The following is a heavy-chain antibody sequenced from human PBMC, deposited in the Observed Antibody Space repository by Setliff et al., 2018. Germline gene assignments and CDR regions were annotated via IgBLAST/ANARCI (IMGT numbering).Heavy chain of an antibody. CDR1: GYTLTELS. CDR3: ATNLNNGSLTPDAFGI. CDR2: FDPEDGET. J-gene: IGHJ3*02. Sequence: GASVKVSCKVSGYTLTELSMRWVRQAPGKGLEWMGGFDPEDGETIYAQKFQGRVTMTEDTSTDTAYMELSSLRSEDTAVYYCATNLNNGSLTPDAFGIWGPGTMVAVSS. V-gene: IGHV1-24*01. D-gene: IGHD1-26*01.